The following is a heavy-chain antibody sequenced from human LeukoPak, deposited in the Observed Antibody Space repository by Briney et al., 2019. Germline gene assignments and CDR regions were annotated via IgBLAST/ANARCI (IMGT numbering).Heavy chain of an antibody. CDR2: IYYSGST. D-gene: IGHD2-2*01. Sequence: SETLSLTCTVSGGSISSYYWSWIRQPPGKGLEWIGYIYYSGSTNYNPSLKSRVTISVDTSKNQFSLKLSSVTAADTAVYYCARYHCSSTSCYLAHFDYWGQGTPVTVSS. CDR1: GGSISSYY. J-gene: IGHJ4*02. V-gene: IGHV4-59*01. CDR3: ARYHCSSTSCYLAHFDY.